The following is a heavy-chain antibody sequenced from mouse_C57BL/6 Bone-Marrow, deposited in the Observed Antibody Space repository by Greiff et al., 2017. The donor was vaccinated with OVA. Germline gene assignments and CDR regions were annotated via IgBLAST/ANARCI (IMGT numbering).Heavy chain of an antibody. Sequence: EVMLVESGGGLVKPGGSLKLSCAASGFTFSDYGMHWVRQAPEKGLEWVAYISSGSSTIYYADTVKGRFTISRDNAKNTLFLQMTSLRSEDTAMYYWARPGLRQGFAYWGQGTLVTVSA. CDR3: ARPGLRQGFAY. CDR1: GFTFSDYG. J-gene: IGHJ3*01. D-gene: IGHD2-12*01. CDR2: ISSGSSTI. V-gene: IGHV5-17*01.